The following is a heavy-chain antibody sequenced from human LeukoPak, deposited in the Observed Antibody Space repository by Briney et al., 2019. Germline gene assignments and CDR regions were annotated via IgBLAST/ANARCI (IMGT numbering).Heavy chain of an antibody. CDR2: LSGGDGSP. CDR1: GFTFSSYA. J-gene: IGHJ4*02. D-gene: IGHD5-12*01. CDR3: AKNGWLRSSGLWGDY. Sequence: GGSLRLSCVASGFTFSSYAMTWFRQAPGKGLEWVSSLSGGDGSPYHADSVKGRFTISRDNSKSTLYLQMNSLRAEDTAIYYCAKNGWLRSSGLWGDYWGQGALVTVSS. V-gene: IGHV3-23*01.